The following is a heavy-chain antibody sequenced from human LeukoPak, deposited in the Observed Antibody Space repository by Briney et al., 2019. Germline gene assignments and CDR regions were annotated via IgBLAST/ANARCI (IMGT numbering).Heavy chain of an antibody. CDR1: GGSISSSSYY. Sequence: SETLSLTCTVSGGSISSSSYYWGWIRHPPGRGLEWIGSIYYSGSTYYNPSHKSRVTISVDTSKNQFSLKLSSVTAADTAVHYCASRNNNYYDSSGYYSWGQGTLVTVSS. V-gene: IGHV4-39*01. CDR3: ASRNNNYYDSSGYYS. D-gene: IGHD3-22*01. CDR2: IYYSGST. J-gene: IGHJ4*02.